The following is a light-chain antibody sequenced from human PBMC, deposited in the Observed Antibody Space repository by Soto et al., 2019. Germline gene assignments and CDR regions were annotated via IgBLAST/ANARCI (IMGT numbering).Light chain of an antibody. CDR1: QSVSSN. J-gene: IGKJ1*01. Sequence: EIVMTQSPATLSVSPGERATLSCRASQSVSSNLAWYQQKPGQAPRLLIYGASTRAPGIPARFSGSGSGTEFTLTISRQQSEDFAIYFCQQYNNWPPDRTFGQGTKVEIK. CDR2: GAS. V-gene: IGKV3-15*01. CDR3: QQYNNWPPDRT.